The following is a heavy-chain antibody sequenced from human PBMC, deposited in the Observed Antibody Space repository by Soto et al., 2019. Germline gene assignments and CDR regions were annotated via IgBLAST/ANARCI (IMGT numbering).Heavy chain of an antibody. CDR1: GGSFSGYY. Sequence: SETLSLTCAVYGGSFSGYYWSWIRQPPGKGLEWIGEINHSGSTNYNPSLKSRVTISVDTSKNQFSLKLSSVTAADTAVYYCARGDGGFDPWGQGTLVTVSS. J-gene: IGHJ5*02. D-gene: IGHD4-17*01. CDR2: INHSGST. CDR3: ARGDGGFDP. V-gene: IGHV4-34*01.